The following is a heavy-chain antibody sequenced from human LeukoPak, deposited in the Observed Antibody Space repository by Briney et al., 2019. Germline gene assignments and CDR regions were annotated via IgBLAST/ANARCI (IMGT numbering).Heavy chain of an antibody. D-gene: IGHD2-15*01. CDR2: INHSGST. CDR1: GGSFSGYY. Sequence: SETLSLTCAVYGGSFSGYYWSWIRQPPGKGLEWIGEINHSGSTNYNPSLKSRVTISVDTSKNQFSLKLSSVTAADTAVYYCARGSRCSGGSCYAYYYYYMDVWGKGTTVTVSS. J-gene: IGHJ6*03. CDR3: ARGSRCSGGSCYAYYYYYMDV. V-gene: IGHV4-34*01.